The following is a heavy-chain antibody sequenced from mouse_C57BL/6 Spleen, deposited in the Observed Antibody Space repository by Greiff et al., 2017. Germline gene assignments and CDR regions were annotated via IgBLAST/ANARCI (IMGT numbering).Heavy chain of an antibody. D-gene: IGHD2-4*01. Sequence: VQLQQSGAELVRPGASVKLSCKASGYTFTDYYINWVKQRPGQGLEWIARIYPGSGNTYYNEKFKGKATLTAEKSSSTAYMQLSSLTSEDSAFYFCARDYDYLDYWGQGTTLTVSS. J-gene: IGHJ2*01. CDR3: ARDYDYLDY. V-gene: IGHV1-76*01. CDR2: IYPGSGNT. CDR1: GYTFTDYY.